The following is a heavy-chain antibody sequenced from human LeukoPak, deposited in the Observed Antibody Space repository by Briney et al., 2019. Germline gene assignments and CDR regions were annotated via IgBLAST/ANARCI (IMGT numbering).Heavy chain of an antibody. J-gene: IGHJ4*02. CDR1: GFAFNTYG. CDR2: IRYDGINK. CDR3: ARPPGGGYSGYDLDY. V-gene: IGHV3-30*02. D-gene: IGHD5-12*01. Sequence: GESLRLSCAASGFAFNTYGMHWVRQAPGKGLEWVAFIRYDGINKYYADSVKGRFTISRDNSKNTLYLQMNSLRAEDTAVYYCARPPGGGYSGYDLDYWGQGTLVTVSS.